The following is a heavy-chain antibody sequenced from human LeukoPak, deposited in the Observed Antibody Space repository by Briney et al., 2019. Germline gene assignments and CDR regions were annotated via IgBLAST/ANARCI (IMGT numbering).Heavy chain of an antibody. J-gene: IGHJ4*02. V-gene: IGHV3-30-3*01. CDR1: GFTFSSYA. Sequence: GGSLRLSCAASGFTFSSYAMHWVRQAPGKGLEWVAVISYDGSNKYYADSVKGRFTISRDNGKKSLYLQMNSLRADDTAVYYCARDASGWTVYDNWGQGTLVTVSS. D-gene: IGHD6-19*01. CDR3: ARDASGWTVYDN. CDR2: ISYDGSNK.